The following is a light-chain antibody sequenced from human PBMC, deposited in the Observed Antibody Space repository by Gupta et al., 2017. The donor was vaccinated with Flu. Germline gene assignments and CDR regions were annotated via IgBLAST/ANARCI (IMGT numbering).Light chain of an antibody. CDR1: QGLLYSDENTY. V-gene: IGKV2-30*01. CDR2: LGS. J-gene: IGKJ1*01. Sequence: DVVMTQSPLSLPVTVGQPASISCRSSQGLLYSDENTYLHWFQQRPVHSPRRLIHLGSYRDSGVPDRFSGSGSGTDFTLKISRVEAEDVGVYYCRQWAHWPWTFGQGTKVEIK. CDR3: RQWAHWPWT.